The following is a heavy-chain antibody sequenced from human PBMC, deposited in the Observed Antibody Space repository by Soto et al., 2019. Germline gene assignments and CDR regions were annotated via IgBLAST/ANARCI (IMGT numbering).Heavy chain of an antibody. V-gene: IGHV3-9*01. J-gene: IGHJ3*02. Sequence: GGSLILSCVTSGFTFDDYAMHWVRQAPGEGLEWVSGISSNSGSIGYAGSVKGRFTISRDNAKNSLYLQMNSLRAEDTALYYCAKDIRYYYDSSGYLLGSAFDIWGQGTMVTVSS. CDR1: GFTFDDYA. D-gene: IGHD3-22*01. CDR2: ISSNSGSI. CDR3: AKDIRYYYDSSGYLLGSAFDI.